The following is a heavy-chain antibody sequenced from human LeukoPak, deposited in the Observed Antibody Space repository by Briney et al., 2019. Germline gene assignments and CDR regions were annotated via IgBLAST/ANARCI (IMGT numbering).Heavy chain of an antibody. CDR3: AIPEHDSSGIIT. Sequence: ASVKVSCKASGGTFSSYAISWVRQAPGQGLEWMGGIIPIFGTANYAQKFQGRVTITADESTSTAYMELSSLRSEDTAVYYCAIPEHDSSGIITWGQGTLVTVSS. V-gene: IGHV1-69*13. J-gene: IGHJ5*02. CDR2: IIPIFGTA. D-gene: IGHD3-22*01. CDR1: GGTFSSYA.